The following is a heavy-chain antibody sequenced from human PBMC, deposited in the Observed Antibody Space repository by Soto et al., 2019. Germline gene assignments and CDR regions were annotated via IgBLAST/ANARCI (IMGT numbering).Heavy chain of an antibody. Sequence: SETLSLTCTVSGGSISSGGYYWSWIRQHPGKGLEWIGYIYYSGSTYYNPSLKSRVTISVDTSKNQFSLKLSSVTAADTAVYYCARDLKGYCSGGSCYESYYGMDVWGQGTTVTVSS. CDR1: GGSISSGGYY. V-gene: IGHV4-31*03. CDR2: IYYSGST. J-gene: IGHJ6*02. CDR3: ARDLKGYCSGGSCYESYYGMDV. D-gene: IGHD2-15*01.